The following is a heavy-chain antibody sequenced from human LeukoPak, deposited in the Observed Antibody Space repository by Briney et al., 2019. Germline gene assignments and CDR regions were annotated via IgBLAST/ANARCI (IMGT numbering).Heavy chain of an antibody. Sequence: SETLSLTRNVSGASVSSGSYYWSWIRQPPGKELEWIGYIYYSGSTSYNPSLKSRVTISVDTSKNQFSLKLSSVTAADTAVYYCARGGSYFLVDYWGQGTLVTVSS. CDR1: GASVSSGSYY. CDR3: ARGGSYFLVDY. V-gene: IGHV4-61*01. CDR2: IYYSGST. J-gene: IGHJ4*02. D-gene: IGHD1-26*01.